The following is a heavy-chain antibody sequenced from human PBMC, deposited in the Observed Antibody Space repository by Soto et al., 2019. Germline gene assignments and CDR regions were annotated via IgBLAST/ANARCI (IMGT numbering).Heavy chain of an antibody. Sequence: GGSLRLSCVASAFVFREYAMSWVRQAPGKGLEWVAVISYDGSDKYYADSVKGRFTISRDNSKNTLYLQMNSLRAEDTAVYYCAKDLERSTYQWGQGTLVTVSS. CDR1: AFVFREYA. D-gene: IGHD2-2*01. CDR2: ISYDGSDK. CDR3: AKDLERSTYQ. J-gene: IGHJ4*02. V-gene: IGHV3-30*18.